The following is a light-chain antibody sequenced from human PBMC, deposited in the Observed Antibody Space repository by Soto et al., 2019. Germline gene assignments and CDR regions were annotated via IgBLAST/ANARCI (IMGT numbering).Light chain of an antibody. CDR1: SSDVGGYNY. Sequence: QSALTQPGSVSGAPGQSITISCTGTSSDVGGYNYVSWYRQHPGKAPKLMIYEVRNRPSGVSNRFSGSKSGNTASLTISGLQAEDEADYYCSSYTRSSTLIFGIGTKLTVL. CDR2: EVR. V-gene: IGLV2-14*01. J-gene: IGLJ1*01. CDR3: SSYTRSSTLI.